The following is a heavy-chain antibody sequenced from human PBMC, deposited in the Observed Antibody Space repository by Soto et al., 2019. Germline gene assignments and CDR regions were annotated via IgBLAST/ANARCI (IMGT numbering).Heavy chain of an antibody. CDR2: IYYSGST. J-gene: IGHJ4*02. Sequence: PSETLALTCTVSGGSISSRSYDWGWIRQPPGKGLEWIGSIYYSGSTYYNPSLKSRVTISVDTSKNQFSLKLSSVTSADTAVYYFARRTVRRDYFEYWRQGTRVCVSS. V-gene: IGHV4-39*01. CDR1: GGSISSRSYD. D-gene: IGHD4-17*01. CDR3: ARRTVRRDYFEY.